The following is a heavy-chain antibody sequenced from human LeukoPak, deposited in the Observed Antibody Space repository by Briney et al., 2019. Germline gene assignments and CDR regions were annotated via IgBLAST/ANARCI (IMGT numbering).Heavy chain of an antibody. CDR3: ASRSYLPPADLFSYFY. CDR1: GGTSSSYA. Sequence: SVKVSCKASGGTSSSYAISWVRQAPGQGLEWMGGIIPIFGTANYAQKFQGRVTITADESTSTAYMELSSLRSEDTAVYYCASRSYLPPADLFSYFYWGQGTLVTVSS. D-gene: IGHD3-10*01. J-gene: IGHJ4*02. CDR2: IIPIFGTA. V-gene: IGHV1-69*13.